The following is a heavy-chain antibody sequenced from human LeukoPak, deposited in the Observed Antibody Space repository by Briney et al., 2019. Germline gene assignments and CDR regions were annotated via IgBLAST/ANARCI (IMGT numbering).Heavy chain of an antibody. Sequence: GGSLRLSCAASGFTFSSYSMNWVRQAPGKGLEWVSSISSSSSYIYYADSVKGRFTISRDNAKNSLYLQMNSLRAEDTAVYYCASDGSYDYVWGSYRHNWSDPWGQGTLVTVSS. J-gene: IGHJ5*02. D-gene: IGHD3-16*02. CDR1: GFTFSSYS. CDR3: ASDGSYDYVWGSYRHNWSDP. CDR2: ISSSSSYI. V-gene: IGHV3-21*01.